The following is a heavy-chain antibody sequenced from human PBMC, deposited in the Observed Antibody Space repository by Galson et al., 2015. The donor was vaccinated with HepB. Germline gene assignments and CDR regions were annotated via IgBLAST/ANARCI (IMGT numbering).Heavy chain of an antibody. CDR2: INTNGGST. CDR1: GFTFSSYA. J-gene: IGHJ4*02. V-gene: IGHV3-64*01. CDR3: ARLYCSGGSCFFDC. D-gene: IGHD2-15*01. Sequence: SLRLSCAASGFTFSSYAMHWVRQAPGKGLAYVSAINTNGGSTNYASSVKGRFTISRDNSKNTLYLQMGSLRAEDMAVYYCARLYCSGGSCFFDCWGQATLLTVSS.